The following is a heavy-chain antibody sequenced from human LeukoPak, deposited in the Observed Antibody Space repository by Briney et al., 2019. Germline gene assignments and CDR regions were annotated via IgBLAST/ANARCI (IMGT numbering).Heavy chain of an antibody. J-gene: IGHJ4*02. Sequence: GGSLRLSCEASAFTFSSYWMSWVRQAPGKGLEWVANMKEDGGEINYVGSVKGRFTISRDNAKNSLFLQMNSLRVEDTAVYYCARDRGYSTFDYWGQGTLVTVSS. V-gene: IGHV3-7*01. CDR2: MKEDGGEI. CDR1: AFTFSSYW. D-gene: IGHD4-23*01. CDR3: ARDRGYSTFDY.